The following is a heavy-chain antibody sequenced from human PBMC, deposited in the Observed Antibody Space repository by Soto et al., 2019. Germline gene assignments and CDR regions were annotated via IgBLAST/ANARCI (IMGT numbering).Heavy chain of an antibody. CDR2: VNSDGSTT. J-gene: IGHJ6*02. D-gene: IGHD3-16*01. V-gene: IGHV3-74*01. CDR1: GFTFSNYW. CDR3: ARNYAYAEGYYYYGIDV. Sequence: EVQLVESGGGLVQPGGSLRLSCAASGFTFSNYWMHWVRQAPGKGLVWVSRVNSDGSTTNYADSVKGRFTISRDNAKNTLHLQMNSLGAEDTAVYYCARNYAYAEGYYYYGIDVWGQGTTVTVSS.